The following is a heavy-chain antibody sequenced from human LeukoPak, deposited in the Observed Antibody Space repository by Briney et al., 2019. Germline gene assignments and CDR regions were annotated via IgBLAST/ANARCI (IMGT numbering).Heavy chain of an antibody. CDR3: ARVAVAGTSEDY. J-gene: IGHJ4*02. D-gene: IGHD6-19*01. V-gene: IGHV1-69*04. CDR2: IIPILGIA. Sequence: SVKVSCKASGGTFSSYAISWVRQAPGQGLEWMGRIIPILGIANYAQKFQGRVTITADKSTSTAYMELSSLRSEDTAVYYCARVAVAGTSEDYWGQGTLDTVSS. CDR1: GGTFSSYA.